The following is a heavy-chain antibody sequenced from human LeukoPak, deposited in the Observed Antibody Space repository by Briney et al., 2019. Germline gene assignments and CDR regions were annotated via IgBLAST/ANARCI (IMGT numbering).Heavy chain of an antibody. CDR3: ARGGLLWFGELRYFDY. CDR2: INPNSGGT. V-gene: IGHV1-2*02. CDR1: GYTFTGYY. D-gene: IGHD3-10*01. J-gene: IGHJ4*02. Sequence: ASVKVSRKASGYTFTGYYMHWVRQAPGQGLEWMGWINPNSGGTNYAQKFQGRVTMTRDTSISTAYMELSRLRSDDTAVYYCARGGLLWFGELRYFDYWGQGTLVTVSS.